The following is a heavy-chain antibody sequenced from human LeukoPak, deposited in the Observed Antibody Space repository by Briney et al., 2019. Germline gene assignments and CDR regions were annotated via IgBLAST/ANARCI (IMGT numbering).Heavy chain of an antibody. J-gene: IGHJ4*02. CDR1: GFTFSSYW. V-gene: IGHV3-7*01. CDR3: ARVSSSGWPEKNYFDY. CDR2: IKQDGSEK. Sequence: GGSLRLSCAASGFTFSSYWMSWVRQAPGKGLEWVANIKQDGSEKYYVDSVKGRFTISRDNAKNSLYLQMNSLRAEDTAVYYCARVSSSGWPEKNYFDYWGQGTPVTVSS. D-gene: IGHD6-19*01.